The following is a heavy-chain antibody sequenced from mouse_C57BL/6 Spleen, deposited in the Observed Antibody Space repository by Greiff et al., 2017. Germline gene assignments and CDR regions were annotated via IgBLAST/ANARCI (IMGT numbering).Heavy chain of an antibody. CDR1: GYAFSSSW. J-gene: IGHJ2*01. Sequence: VQVVESGPELVKPGASVMISCKASGYAFSSSWMNWVKQRPGTGLEWIGRTYPGHGDTNYNGKFKGKATLTADKSSSTAYMQLSSLTSEDSAVYFCSRVGYCNYLDYWGQGTTLTVSS. D-gene: IGHD3-3*01. V-gene: IGHV1-82*01. CDR3: SRVGYCNYLDY. CDR2: TYPGHGDT.